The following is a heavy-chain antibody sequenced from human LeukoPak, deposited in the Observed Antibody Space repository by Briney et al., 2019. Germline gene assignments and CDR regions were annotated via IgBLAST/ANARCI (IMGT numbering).Heavy chain of an antibody. Sequence: ASVKVSCKASGYTFTSYGISWVRQAPGQGLEWMGIINPSGGSTSYAQKFQGRVTMTRDMSTSTVYMELSSLRSEDTAVYYCARDPGGAVDYWGQGTLVTVSS. CDR3: ARDPGGAVDY. J-gene: IGHJ4*02. CDR2: INPSGGST. V-gene: IGHV1-46*01. CDR1: GYTFTSYG. D-gene: IGHD3-16*01.